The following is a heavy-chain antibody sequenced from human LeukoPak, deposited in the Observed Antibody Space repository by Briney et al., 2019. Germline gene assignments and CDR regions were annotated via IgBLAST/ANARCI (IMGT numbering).Heavy chain of an antibody. CDR3: ARRGYDFWSGYFDY. CDR1: GGSISSSSYY. J-gene: IGHJ4*02. CDR2: IYYSGST. V-gene: IGHV4-39*01. Sequence: SETLSLTCTVSGGSISSSSYYWGWIRQPPGKGLEWIGSIYYSGSTYYNPSPKSRVTISVDTSKNQFSLKLSSVTAADTAVYYCARRGYDFWSGYFDYWGQGTLVTVSS. D-gene: IGHD3-3*01.